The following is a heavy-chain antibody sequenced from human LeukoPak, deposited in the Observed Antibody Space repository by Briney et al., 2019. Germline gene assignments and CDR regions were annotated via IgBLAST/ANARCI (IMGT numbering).Heavy chain of an antibody. Sequence: GGSLRLSCVASGFTFNTFGMTWVRQAPGKGLEWVSGISDSGGSTYYADPVKGRFTISRDKSKNTVYLQMNSLRAEDTAIYYCAKSMGRSGWYGGYWGQGILVTVSS. J-gene: IGHJ4*02. CDR3: AKSMGRSGWYGGY. CDR2: ISDSGGST. D-gene: IGHD6-13*01. CDR1: GFTFNTFG. V-gene: IGHV3-23*01.